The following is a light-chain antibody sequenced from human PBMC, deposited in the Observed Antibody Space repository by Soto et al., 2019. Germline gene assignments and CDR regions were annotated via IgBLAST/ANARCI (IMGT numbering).Light chain of an antibody. CDR3: SSYATSSTLL. J-gene: IGLJ2*01. CDR1: SSDVGGYNY. V-gene: IGLV2-14*01. CDR2: DVS. Sequence: QCALTQPASVSGSPGQSITISCTGTSSDVGGYNYVSWYQQHPGKAPKLMIYDVSNRPSGVSNRFSGSKSGNTASLTISGLQAEDEADYYCSSYATSSTLLFGGGTKLTVL.